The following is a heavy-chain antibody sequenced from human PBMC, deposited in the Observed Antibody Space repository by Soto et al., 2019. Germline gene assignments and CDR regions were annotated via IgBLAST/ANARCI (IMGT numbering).Heavy chain of an antibody. Sequence: GASVKVSCKASGYTFTSYGISWVRQAPGQGLEWMGGIIPIIGTANYAQKFQGRVTITADESTSTAYMELSSLRSEDTAVYYCARDLGRGYSYGYDDAFDIWGQGTMVTVSS. V-gene: IGHV1-69*13. J-gene: IGHJ3*02. CDR2: IIPIIGTA. D-gene: IGHD5-18*01. CDR3: ARDLGRGYSYGYDDAFDI. CDR1: GYTFTSYG.